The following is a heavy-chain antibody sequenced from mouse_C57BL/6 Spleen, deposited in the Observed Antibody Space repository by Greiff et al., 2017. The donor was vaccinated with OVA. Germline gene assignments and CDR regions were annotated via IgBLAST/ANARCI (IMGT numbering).Heavy chain of an antibody. J-gene: IGHJ4*01. D-gene: IGHD2-3*01. V-gene: IGHV1-82*01. CDR3: ARSDGPFYAMDY. CDR2: IYPGDGDT. CDR1: GYAFSSSW. Sequence: VQRVESGPELVKPGASVKISCKASGYAFSSSWMNWVKQRPGKGLEWIGRIYPGDGDTNYNGKFKGKATLTADKSSSTAYMQLSSLTSEDSAVYFCARSDGPFYAMDYWGQGTSVTVSS.